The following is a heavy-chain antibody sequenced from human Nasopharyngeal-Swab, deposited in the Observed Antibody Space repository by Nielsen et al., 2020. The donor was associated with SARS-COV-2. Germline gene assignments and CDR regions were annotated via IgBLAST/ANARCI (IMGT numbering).Heavy chain of an antibody. Sequence: ASVKVSCKASGYTFTSYAMHWVRQAPGQRLEWMGWINAGNGNTKYSQKFQGRVTITADESTSTAYMELSSLRSEDTAVYYCARDGGIVVVVAATPFYYYGMDVWGQGTTVTVSS. CDR3: ARDGGIVVVVAATPFYYYGMDV. D-gene: IGHD2-15*01. J-gene: IGHJ6*02. CDR2: INAGNGNT. CDR1: GYTFTSYA. V-gene: IGHV1-3*01.